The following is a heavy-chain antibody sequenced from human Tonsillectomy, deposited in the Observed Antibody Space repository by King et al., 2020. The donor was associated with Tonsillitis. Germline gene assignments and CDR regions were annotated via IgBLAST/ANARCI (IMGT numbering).Heavy chain of an antibody. CDR2: ISYRGST. D-gene: IGHD3-22*01. CDR3: ARIYDTGGYYFAHCDV. Sequence: LQLQESGPRLVKPSETLSLTCTVSGGSISSSTYYWAWIRQPPGKGLDWIGTISYRGSTFYNSFLKSRVSISVDTSKNQLSLKLSSVTAADTALYYCARIYDTGGYYFAHCDVWGRGALVTVSA. V-gene: IGHV4-39*01. CDR1: GGSISSSTYY. J-gene: IGHJ2*01.